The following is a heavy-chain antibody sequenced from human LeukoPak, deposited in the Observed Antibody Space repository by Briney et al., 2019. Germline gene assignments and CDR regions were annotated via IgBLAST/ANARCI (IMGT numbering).Heavy chain of an antibody. CDR3: AVANPYTSGWYYFDY. J-gene: IGHJ4*02. CDR2: IYSGGST. CDR1: GLTVSSNY. Sequence: GSLRLSCAASGLTVSSNYMSWVRQAPGKGLECVSAIYSGGSTYYADSVKGRFTISRDNSGNTLYLQMNSLRAEDTAAYYCAVANPYTSGWYYFDYWGQGPRSPSPQ. V-gene: IGHV3-53*01. D-gene: IGHD6-19*01.